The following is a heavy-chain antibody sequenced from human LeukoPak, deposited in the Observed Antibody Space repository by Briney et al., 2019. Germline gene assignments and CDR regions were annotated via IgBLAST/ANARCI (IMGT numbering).Heavy chain of an antibody. CDR2: IDPTDSYT. CDR3: ARRGRSSSNFDF. D-gene: IGHD6-6*01. V-gene: IGHV5-10-1*01. Sequence: GESLKISCKGSGYIFTSYWITWVRQMPGRGLEWMGMIDPTDSYTNYSPSFQGHVTISTDKSISTAYLQWSSLKASDTAIYYCARRGRSSSNFDFWGQGTLVTVSS. J-gene: IGHJ4*02. CDR1: GYIFTSYW.